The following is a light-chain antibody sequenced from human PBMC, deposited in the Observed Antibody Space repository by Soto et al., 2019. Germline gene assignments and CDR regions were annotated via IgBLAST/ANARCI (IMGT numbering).Light chain of an antibody. CDR1: QGLSSW. CDR2: AAS. Sequence: DIPMTQSPSSVSASVGDRVTITCRASQGLSSWLGWYQQKPGKAPKLLIYAASTLQSGVPSRFSGSESGTDYTLTISSLQPEDFATYYCQQANSSPLTFGGGTKVEIK. CDR3: QQANSSPLT. J-gene: IGKJ4*01. V-gene: IGKV1-12*01.